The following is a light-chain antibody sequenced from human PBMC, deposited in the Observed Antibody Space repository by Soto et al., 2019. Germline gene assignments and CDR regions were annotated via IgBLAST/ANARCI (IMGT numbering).Light chain of an antibody. CDR1: QSVSSN. Sequence: EIVMTQSPATLSVSPEERATLSCRASQSVSSNLAWYQQKPGQAPRLLIYGASTRATGIPARFSGSGSGTEFTLTISSLQSENFAGYYCQQYNNWPPYTFGQGTKLEIK. CDR2: GAS. J-gene: IGKJ2*01. CDR3: QQYNNWPPYT. V-gene: IGKV3-15*01.